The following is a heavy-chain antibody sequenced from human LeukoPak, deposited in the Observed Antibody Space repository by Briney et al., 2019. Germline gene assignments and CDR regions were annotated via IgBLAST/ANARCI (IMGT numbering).Heavy chain of an antibody. CDR2: ISNDGSTT. J-gene: IGHJ6*02. D-gene: IGHD5-12*01. CDR3: ARVVSGYGLYFYYGMDV. Sequence: QPGRSLRLSCAASGFTFSSYGMHWVRQAPGKGLEWVALISNDGSTTYYADSVKGRFTISRDNSKNTLYVQMNSLKGEDTAVYYCARVVSGYGLYFYYGMDVWGQGTTVTVSS. V-gene: IGHV3-30*03. CDR1: GFTFSSYG.